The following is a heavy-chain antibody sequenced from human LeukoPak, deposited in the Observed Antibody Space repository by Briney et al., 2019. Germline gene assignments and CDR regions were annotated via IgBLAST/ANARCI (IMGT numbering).Heavy chain of an antibody. CDR1: GGSISSGY. CDR3: ARERFYSSGSKSNRVDY. CDR2: IYYSGST. J-gene: IGHJ4*02. Sequence: SETLSLTCTVSGGSISSGYWSWIRQPPGKGLEWIGYIYYSGSTNYNPSLKSRVTISVDTSKNQSSLKLSSVTAADTAVYYCARERFYSSGSKSNRVDYWGQGTLVTVSS. D-gene: IGHD6-19*01. V-gene: IGHV4-59*01.